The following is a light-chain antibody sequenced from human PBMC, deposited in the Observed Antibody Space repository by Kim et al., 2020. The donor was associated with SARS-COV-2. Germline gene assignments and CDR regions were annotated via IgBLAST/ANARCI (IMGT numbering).Light chain of an antibody. Sequence: GQPDTISCTGTSSDVGGFTYDRWYQQHPGKDPKLMIYEINKRPSGVPDRFSGSKSGNTASLTVSVLQAEDEADYYCSSYAGSNNLVFGGGTQLTVL. V-gene: IGLV2-8*01. CDR1: SSDVGGFTY. CDR3: SSYAGSNNLV. J-gene: IGLJ2*01. CDR2: EIN.